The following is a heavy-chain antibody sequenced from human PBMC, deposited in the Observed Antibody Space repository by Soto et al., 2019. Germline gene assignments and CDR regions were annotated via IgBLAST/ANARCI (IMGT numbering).Heavy chain of an antibody. Sequence: TGGSLRLSCAASGLTLSNYWMNWVRQAPGKGLEWVANINQDGSGKYYVDSVKGRFTISRDNAKNSLYLQMDSLRAEDTALYYCARALTTVASFWGQGTLVTVSS. CDR1: GLTLSNYW. CDR3: ARALTTVASF. D-gene: IGHD2-2*01. CDR2: INQDGSGK. V-gene: IGHV3-7*01. J-gene: IGHJ4*02.